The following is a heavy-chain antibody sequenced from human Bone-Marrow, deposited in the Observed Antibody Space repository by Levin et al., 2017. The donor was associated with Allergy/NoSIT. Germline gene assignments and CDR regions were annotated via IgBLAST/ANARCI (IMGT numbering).Heavy chain of an antibody. CDR1: EFTFSIYG. V-gene: IGHV3-33*01. CDR3: ARWGGYGTGWQFDY. D-gene: IGHD6-19*01. J-gene: IGHJ4*02. CDR2: IWSDGGKK. Sequence: GESLKISCAASEFTFSIYGMHWVRQAPGKGLEWVALIWSDGGKKYYADSVKGRFTVSRDNSKNTLFLQMNSLRAEDTAVDYCARWGGYGTGWQFDYWGQGTLVTVSS.